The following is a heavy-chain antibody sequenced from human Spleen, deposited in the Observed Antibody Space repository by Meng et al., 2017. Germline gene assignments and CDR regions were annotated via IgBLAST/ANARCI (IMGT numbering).Heavy chain of an antibody. V-gene: IGHV4-38-2*02. CDR3: AKDLYGGNFAFDY. CDR2: IYQSGST. D-gene: IGHD4-23*01. Sequence: SETLSLTCAVSGYSITGSYNWGWIRQSPGKGLEWIGSIYQSGSTYYNPSLKSRVTISVDTSKNQFSLKLSSVTAADTAVYYCAKDLYGGNFAFDYWGQGTLVTVSS. CDR1: GYSITGSYN. J-gene: IGHJ4*02.